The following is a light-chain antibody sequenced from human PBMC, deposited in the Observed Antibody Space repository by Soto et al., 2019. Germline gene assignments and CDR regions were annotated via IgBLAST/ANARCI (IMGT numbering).Light chain of an antibody. J-gene: IGKJ1*01. CDR1: QSVDNHY. V-gene: IGKV3-20*01. CDR3: QHYGRSPPWT. Sequence: IVLTQSPGTLSLSPWERATLSCRASQSVDNHYIAWFQQNPGQAPRLLIYGTSTRPPGIPDRFSGSGSGTDFTLTISRLEPEDFAVYYCQHYGRSPPWTFGQGTKVDIK. CDR2: GTS.